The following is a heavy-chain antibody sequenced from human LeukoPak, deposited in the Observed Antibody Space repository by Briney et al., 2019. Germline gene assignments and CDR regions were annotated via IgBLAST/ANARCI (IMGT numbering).Heavy chain of an antibody. D-gene: IGHD4-23*01. CDR1: GFTFSSYD. J-gene: IGHJ4*02. CDR2: IGTAGDT. Sequence: PGGSLRLSCATSGFTFSSYDMHWVRQATGKGLEWVSAIGTAGDTYYPGSVKGRFTISRDNSKNTLYLQMNSLRAEDTAVFYCAKELTTVVTGYFDYWGQGTLVTVSS. CDR3: AKELTTVVTGYFDY. V-gene: IGHV3-13*01.